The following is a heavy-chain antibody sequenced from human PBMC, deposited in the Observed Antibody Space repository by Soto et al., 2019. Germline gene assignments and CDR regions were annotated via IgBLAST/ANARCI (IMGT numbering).Heavy chain of an antibody. CDR1: GFTFSNNG. D-gene: IGHD3-16*01. CDR3: AKDRVESGLGEVDY. V-gene: IGHV3-30*18. CDR2: ISYDGSKK. J-gene: IGHJ4*02. Sequence: QVHLVESGGGVVQPGRSLRLSCAASGFTFSNNGMHWVRRAPGKGLEWVADISYDGSKKYYVESVKGRFTISRDNSKNTLYLQMNSLRPEDTAVYYCAKDRVESGLGEVDYWGQGTLVTVSS.